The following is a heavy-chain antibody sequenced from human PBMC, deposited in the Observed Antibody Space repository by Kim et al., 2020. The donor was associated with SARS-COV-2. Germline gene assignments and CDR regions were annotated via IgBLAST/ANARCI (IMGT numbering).Heavy chain of an antibody. CDR2: ISSSGSTI. Sequence: GGSLRLSCAASGFTFSDYYMSWIRQAPGKGLEWVSYISSSGSTIYYADSVKGRFTISRDNAKNSLYLQMNSLRAEDTAVYYCARDPALMTTVTKLEGYAFDIWGQGTMVTVSS. CDR3: ARDPALMTTVTKLEGYAFDI. CDR1: GFTFSDYY. J-gene: IGHJ3*02. V-gene: IGHV3-11*01. D-gene: IGHD4-17*01.